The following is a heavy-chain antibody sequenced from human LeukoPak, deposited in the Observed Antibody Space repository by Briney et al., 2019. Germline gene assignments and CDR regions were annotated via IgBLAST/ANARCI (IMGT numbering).Heavy chain of an antibody. CDR2: IIPIFGIA. V-gene: IGHV1-69*04. CDR1: GGTFSSYA. CDR3: ARAPPSGYRVDY. Sequence: ASVKVSCKASGGTFSSYAISWVRQAPGQGLEWMGRIIPIFGIANYAQKFQGRVTITADKSTSTAYMELSSLRSEDTAVYYCARAPPSGYRVDYWGQGTLVTVSS. J-gene: IGHJ4*02. D-gene: IGHD5-18*01.